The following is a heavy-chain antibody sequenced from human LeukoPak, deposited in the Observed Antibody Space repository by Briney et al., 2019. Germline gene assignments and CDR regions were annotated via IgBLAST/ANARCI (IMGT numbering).Heavy chain of an antibody. CDR2: ISGSGGST. D-gene: IGHD5-18*01. J-gene: IGHJ4*02. CDR3: AKDTARGYTYGPDY. Sequence: PGGSLRLSCAASGFTFDDYGMSWVRQAPGKGLEWVSGISGSGGSTYYADSVKGRFTISRDNSKNTVFLQMNSLRAEDTAVYYCAKDTARGYTYGPDYWGQGTLLTVSS. CDR1: GFTFDDYG. V-gene: IGHV3-23*01.